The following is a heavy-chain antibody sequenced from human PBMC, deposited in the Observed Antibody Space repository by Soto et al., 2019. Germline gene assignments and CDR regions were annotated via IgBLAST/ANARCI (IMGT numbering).Heavy chain of an antibody. CDR1: GYTFTSYG. D-gene: IGHD3-9*01. V-gene: IGHV1-18*01. Sequence: QVQLVQSGSEVKKPGASVKVSCKASGYTFTSYGISWVRQAPGQGLEWMGWISAYNGNTNYAQKLQGRVTMTTDTSTSTAYMELRSLRSDDTAVYYCARVPTRGLRYFEPPSDYWGQGTLVTVSS. J-gene: IGHJ4*02. CDR2: ISAYNGNT. CDR3: ARVPTRGLRYFEPPSDY.